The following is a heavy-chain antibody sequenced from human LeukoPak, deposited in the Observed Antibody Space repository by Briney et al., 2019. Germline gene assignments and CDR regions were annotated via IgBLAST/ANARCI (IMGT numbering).Heavy chain of an antibody. D-gene: IGHD6-19*01. CDR1: GGSISSSSYY. V-gene: IGHV4-39*01. CDR2: IYYSGST. Sequence: SETLSLTCTVSGGSISSSSYYWGWIRQPPGKGLKWIGSIYYSGSTYYNPSLKSRVTISVDTSKNQFSLKLSSVTAADTAVYYCARCPRYSSGWSEYVDYWGQGTLVTVSS. J-gene: IGHJ4*02. CDR3: ARCPRYSSGWSEYVDY.